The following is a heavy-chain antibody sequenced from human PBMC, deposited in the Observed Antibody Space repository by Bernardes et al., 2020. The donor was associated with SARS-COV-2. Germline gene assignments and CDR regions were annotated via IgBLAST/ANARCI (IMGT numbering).Heavy chain of an antibody. V-gene: IGHV3-43*01. Sequence: GGSLRLSCAASGFTFKDYTMHWVRQAPGKGLEWVSLVSWDGSNTNYADSVKGRFIISRDSSRNTVHLQMDSLRNEDTALYYCATEKQALTVFGVRHEDFDFCCQETMVTV. D-gene: IGHD3-3*01. CDR1: GFTFKDYT. CDR2: VSWDGSNT. CDR3: ATEKQALTVFGVRHEDFDF. J-gene: IGHJ3*01.